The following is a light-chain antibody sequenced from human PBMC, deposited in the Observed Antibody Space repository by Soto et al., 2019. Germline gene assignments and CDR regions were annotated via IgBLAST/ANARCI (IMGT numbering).Light chain of an antibody. CDR2: DAS. Sequence: EVVLTQSPATLSLSPGERATLSCRASQNVGIYLAWYQQKPGQAPRLLIYDASTRPTGIPDRFSGSGSGTEFSLTISSLQSEDFAVYYCQQYDSWPLTFGGGTKVEIK. V-gene: IGKV3D-15*01. CDR1: QNVGIY. J-gene: IGKJ4*01. CDR3: QQYDSWPLT.